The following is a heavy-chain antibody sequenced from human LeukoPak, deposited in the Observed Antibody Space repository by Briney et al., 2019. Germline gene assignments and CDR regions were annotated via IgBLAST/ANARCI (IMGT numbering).Heavy chain of an antibody. D-gene: IGHD3-16*01. Sequence: ASVKVSCKASGYSFTGYFMQWVRQAPGQGLEWMGWINPNSGDTNYAQKFQGRVTMTRDTSISTAYMELSRLRSDDAAVYYCARRFYFAMDVWGQGTTVTVSS. CDR2: INPNSGDT. CDR3: ARRFYFAMDV. J-gene: IGHJ6*02. V-gene: IGHV1-2*02. CDR1: GYSFTGYF.